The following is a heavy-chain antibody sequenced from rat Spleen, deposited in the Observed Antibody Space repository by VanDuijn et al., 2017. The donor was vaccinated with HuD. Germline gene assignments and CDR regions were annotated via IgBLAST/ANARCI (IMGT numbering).Heavy chain of an antibody. CDR3: TRDPITTRDYFDY. CDR2: MWTAGNA. J-gene: IGHJ2*01. Sequence: QVQLKESGPGLMQPSQTLSLTCTVSGFSLATYNVHWVRQSTGKALEWLGIMWTAGNADYNPALKSRLSITRDTSESQVFLKMNSLQTEDTAIYFCTRDPITTRDYFDYWGQGVMVTVSS. D-gene: IGHD1-1*01. V-gene: IGHV2-30*01. CDR1: GFSLATYN.